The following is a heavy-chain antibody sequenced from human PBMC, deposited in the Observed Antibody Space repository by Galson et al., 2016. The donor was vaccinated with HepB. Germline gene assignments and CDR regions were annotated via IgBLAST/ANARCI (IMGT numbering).Heavy chain of an antibody. J-gene: IGHJ4*02. CDR1: GFAFSTYT. CDR3: TGVHRGYYCSYFDY. D-gene: IGHD3-22*01. V-gene: IGHV3-21*01. CDR2: ISSNSAYI. Sequence: SLRLSCAASGFAFSTYTIIWVRQAPGKGLQWVSSISSNSAYIYYADSVKGRLTVSRDNAKKSVYLHMNSLRAEDTAIYYCTGVHRGYYCSYFDYWGQGTLVTVSS.